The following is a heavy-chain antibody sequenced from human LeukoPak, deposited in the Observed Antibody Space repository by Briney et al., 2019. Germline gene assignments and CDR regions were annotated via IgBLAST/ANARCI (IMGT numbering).Heavy chain of an antibody. CDR1: GFMFSRLG. D-gene: IGHD3-16*01. CDR2: IWHDGSVE. Sequence: PGESLRLSCTASGFMFSRLGMQWVRQAPGEGLEWVAMIWHDGSVEEYADSVKGRFTISRDNSQNTLYLQMNSLRDDDTAVYYCAKEGDQFRGYLDAWGKGTTVTVSS. CDR3: AKEGDQFRGYLDA. J-gene: IGHJ6*03. V-gene: IGHV3-33*06.